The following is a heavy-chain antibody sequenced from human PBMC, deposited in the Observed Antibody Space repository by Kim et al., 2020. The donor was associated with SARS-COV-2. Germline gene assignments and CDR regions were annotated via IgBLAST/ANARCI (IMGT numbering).Heavy chain of an antibody. J-gene: IGHJ5*02. V-gene: IGHV3-53*01. CDR3: AREAYCSGGSCPKPS. Sequence: GGSLRLSCAASGFTVSSNFMSWVRQAPGRGLEWVSIIYRDGNTYYADSVKGRFTISRDNSRNTVYLQMNSLRADDTAVYYCAREAYCSGGSCPKPSWGQG. CDR2: IYRDGNT. D-gene: IGHD2-15*01. CDR1: GFTVSSNF.